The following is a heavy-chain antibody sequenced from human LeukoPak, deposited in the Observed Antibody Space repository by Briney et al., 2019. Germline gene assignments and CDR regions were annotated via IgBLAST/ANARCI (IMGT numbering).Heavy chain of an antibody. D-gene: IGHD6-13*01. CDR3: ARSSWDS. J-gene: IGHJ3*01. V-gene: IGHV4-34*01. CDR1: GGSFSGYY. CDR2: INHSGST. Sequence: SETLSLTCAVYGGSFSGYYWSWIRQPPGKGLEWIGEINHSGSTNYNPSLKSRVTISVDTSKNQFSLKLSSVTAADTAVYYCARSSWDSWGQGTMVTVSS.